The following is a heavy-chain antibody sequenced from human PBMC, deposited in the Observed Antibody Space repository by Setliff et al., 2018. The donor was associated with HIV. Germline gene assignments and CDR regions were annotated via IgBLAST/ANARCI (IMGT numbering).Heavy chain of an antibody. J-gene: IGHJ4*02. CDR1: GGSFSSSY. V-gene: IGHV4-34*01. CDR2: INHNGIT. Sequence: SETLSLTCAVYGGSFSSSYWSWIRQAPGKGLEWIGQINHNGITHYNPSLETRVTMFADTSKNQFSLRLSPVTAAATAIYYCAKGPRGLSLRYYFDFWAQGSQVTVSS. CDR3: AKGPRGLSLRYYFDF.